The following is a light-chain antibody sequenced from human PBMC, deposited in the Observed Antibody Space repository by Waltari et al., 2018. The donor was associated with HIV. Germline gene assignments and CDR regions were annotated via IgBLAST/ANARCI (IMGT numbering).Light chain of an antibody. V-gene: IGLV1-47*01. CDR2: RVN. CDR1: SSNIGLYH. CDR3: AAWDDRLSGL. Sequence: QSVLTQPPSASGTPGQRVTISCSGGSSNIGLYHVYWYQQFPGTAPKLLIFRVNPPPPGLPDLFSGSTSGTASSLVISGLRSEDEADYYCAAWDDRLSGLFGGGTKVTVL. J-gene: IGLJ2*01.